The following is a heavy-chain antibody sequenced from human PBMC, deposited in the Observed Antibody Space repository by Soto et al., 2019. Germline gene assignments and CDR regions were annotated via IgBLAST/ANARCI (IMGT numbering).Heavy chain of an antibody. V-gene: IGHV3-23*01. J-gene: IGHJ5*02. CDR1: GFTFGTTD. Sequence: QLLQSWGCLVQPGGSLTLSCAASGFTFGTTDMSWVRQAPGEGLEWVSTIDASGGITYYADSVKGRFTISRDNSRNTVYLQMSSLRGDDTALYYCVKNSGWFNTWGQGALVTVSS. CDR2: IDASGGIT. D-gene: IGHD3-10*01. CDR3: VKNSGWFNT.